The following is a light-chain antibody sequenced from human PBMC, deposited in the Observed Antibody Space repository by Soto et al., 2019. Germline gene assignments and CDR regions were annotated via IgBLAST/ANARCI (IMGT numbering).Light chain of an antibody. J-gene: IGLJ2*01. Sequence: QSVLTQPPSASGAPGQRVTNSYTGTNSNIGAGYDVHWYQHFPGTAPRLHIYNNTNRPSGVPDRFSGSKSGTSASLAITGLHAEDEADYYCQSYDSNFLTMIFGVGTKLTVL. CDR1: NSNIGAGYD. CDR3: QSYDSNFLTMI. V-gene: IGLV1-40*01. CDR2: NNT.